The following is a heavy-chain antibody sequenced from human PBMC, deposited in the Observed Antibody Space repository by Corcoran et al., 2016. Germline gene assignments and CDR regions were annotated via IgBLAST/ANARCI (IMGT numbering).Heavy chain of an antibody. D-gene: IGHD3-22*01. V-gene: IGHV1-3*01. CDR1: GYTFTSYA. CDR3: ARTYYYYSSGYQNWFDP. J-gene: IGHJ5*02. CDR2: INAGNGNT. Sequence: QFQLVQSGAEVKKPGASVKVSCKASGYTFTSYAMHWVRQAPGQRLEWMGWINAGNGNTKYSQKFQGRVTITRDTSASTAYMELSSLRSDDTAVYYCARTYYYYSSGYQNWFDPWGQGTLVTVSS.